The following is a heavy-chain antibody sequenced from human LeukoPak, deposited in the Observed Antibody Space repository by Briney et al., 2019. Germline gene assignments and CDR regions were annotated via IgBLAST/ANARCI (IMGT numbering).Heavy chain of an antibody. J-gene: IGHJ4*02. Sequence: SGPTLVNPTQTLTPTCTFSGFSLTTSGVGVGWIRQPPGKALEWLALIYWNNDNRYNPSLKTRLTITKDTSKNQVVLIMANMDPVDTATYYCAHYGDYRFLYYFDYWGQGTPVTVSS. CDR3: AHYGDYRFLYYFDY. D-gene: IGHD4-17*01. V-gene: IGHV2-5*01. CDR2: IYWNNDN. CDR1: GFSLTTSGVG.